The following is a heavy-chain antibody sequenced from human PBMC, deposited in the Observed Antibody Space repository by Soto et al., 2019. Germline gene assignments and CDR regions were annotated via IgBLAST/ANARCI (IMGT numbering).Heavy chain of an antibody. CDR1: GFSLSTSGMR. CDR2: IDWDDDK. Sequence: GPTLVNPTQTLTLTCTFSGFSLSTSGMRVSWIRQPPGKALEWLARIDWDDDKFYSTSLKTRLTISKDTSKNQVVLTLTNMDPVDTATYYCARTRGGYDYYYYYGMDVWGQGTTVTVSS. J-gene: IGHJ6*02. D-gene: IGHD1-26*01. V-gene: IGHV2-70*04. CDR3: ARTRGGYDYYYYYGMDV.